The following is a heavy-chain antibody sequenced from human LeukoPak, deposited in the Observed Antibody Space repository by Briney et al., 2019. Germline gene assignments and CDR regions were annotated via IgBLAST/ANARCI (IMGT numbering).Heavy chain of an antibody. CDR1: GYTFTSYD. D-gene: IGHD5-12*01. Sequence: GASVKVSCKASGYTFTSYDINWVRQATGQGLEWMGWMNPNSGNTGYAQKFQGRVTMTRNTSISTAYMELSSLRSEDTAVYYCARSGYDGIYYYYYMDVWGKGTTVTVPS. CDR2: MNPNSGNT. CDR3: ARSGYDGIYYYYYMDV. V-gene: IGHV1-8*01. J-gene: IGHJ6*03.